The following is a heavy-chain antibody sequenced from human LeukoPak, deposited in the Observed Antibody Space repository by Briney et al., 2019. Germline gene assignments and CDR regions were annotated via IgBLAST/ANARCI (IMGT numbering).Heavy chain of an antibody. CDR2: IYPGDSDT. Sequence: GESLKISCKGSGYSFTSYWIGWVRQMPGKGLEWMGIIYPGDSDTRYSSSFQGQVTISADKSISTAYLQWSSLKASDTAMYYCARSEMWFGELGDYWGQGTLVTVSS. V-gene: IGHV5-51*01. D-gene: IGHD3-10*01. CDR1: GYSFTSYW. CDR3: ARSEMWFGELGDY. J-gene: IGHJ4*02.